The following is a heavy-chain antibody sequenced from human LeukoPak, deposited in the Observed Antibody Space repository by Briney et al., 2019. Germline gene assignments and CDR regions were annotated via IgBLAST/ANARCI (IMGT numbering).Heavy chain of an antibody. CDR2: IYSGGNT. D-gene: IGHD3-22*01. CDR3: ARHREDSSNSFDY. CDR1: SSTISSNY. Sequence: PGGSLRLSCAASSSTISSNYMTWVRQAPGKGLEWVSVIYSGGNTYYADSVKGRFTISRDNSKNTLYLQMNTLRAEATAVYYCARHREDSSNSFDYWGQGTLVTVSS. V-gene: IGHV3-53*01. J-gene: IGHJ4*02.